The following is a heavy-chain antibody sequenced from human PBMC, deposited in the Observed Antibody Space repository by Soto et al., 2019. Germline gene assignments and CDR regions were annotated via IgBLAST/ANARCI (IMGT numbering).Heavy chain of an antibody. Sequence: QVDLMESGGGLVKPGGSLRLSCAGSGFTFSDYYMTWIRQAPGKGLEWVSYINTLSSAIYYADSVKGRFTISGDNAKNSLFLQMNSLRAEDTAVYYCARRLQWQLRPLDSWGRGALVTVSS. CDR1: GFTFSDYY. V-gene: IGHV3-11*01. D-gene: IGHD6-19*01. CDR2: INTLSSAI. CDR3: ARRLQWQLRPLDS. J-gene: IGHJ4*02.